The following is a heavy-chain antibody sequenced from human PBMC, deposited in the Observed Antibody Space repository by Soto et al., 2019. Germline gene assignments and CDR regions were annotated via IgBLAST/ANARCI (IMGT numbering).Heavy chain of an antibody. D-gene: IGHD6-13*01. CDR3: ARDRAPYSSSWYGMDV. V-gene: IGHV3-23*01. Sequence: EVQLLESGGGLVQPGGSLRLSCAASGFTFTTYAMSWVRQAPGKGLEWVSTISAGGGSTYSADSVKGRFTISRDNSKNTLYLQVNSLTAEDTATYFCARDRAPYSSSWYGMDVWGQGTTFTVSS. CDR2: ISAGGGST. J-gene: IGHJ6*02. CDR1: GFTFTTYA.